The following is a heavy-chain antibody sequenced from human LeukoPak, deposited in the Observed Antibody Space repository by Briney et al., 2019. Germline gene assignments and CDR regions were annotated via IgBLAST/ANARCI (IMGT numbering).Heavy chain of an antibody. CDR1: GGSISSYY. D-gene: IGHD1-1*01. Sequence: SETLSLTCTVSGGSISSYYWSWIRQPPGKGLEWIGYIYYSGSTNYNPSLKSRVTISVDTSKNQFSLKLSSVTAADTAVYYCARHSRGPTGIDYWGQGTLVTVSS. V-gene: IGHV4-59*08. J-gene: IGHJ4*02. CDR2: IYYSGST. CDR3: ARHSRGPTGIDY.